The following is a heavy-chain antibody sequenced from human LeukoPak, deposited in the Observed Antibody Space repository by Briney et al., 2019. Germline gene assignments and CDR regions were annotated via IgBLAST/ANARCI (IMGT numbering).Heavy chain of an antibody. CDR3: ARGSYYYGSGSYYNVVY. V-gene: IGHV1-8*01. CDR2: MNXNSGNT. Sequence: RXAPXQGXXXXXWMNXNSGNTGYAQKFQGRVTMTRNTSISTAYMELSSLRSEDTAVYYCARGSYYYGSGSYYNVVYWGQGTLVTVSS. D-gene: IGHD3-10*01. J-gene: IGHJ4*02.